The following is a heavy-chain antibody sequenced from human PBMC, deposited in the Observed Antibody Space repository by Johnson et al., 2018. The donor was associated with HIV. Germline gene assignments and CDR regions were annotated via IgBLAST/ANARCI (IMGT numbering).Heavy chain of an antibody. CDR1: GFTFDDYT. Sequence: EVQLVESGGVVVQPGGSLRLSCAASGFTFDDYTMHWVRQAPGKGLEWVSLISWDGGSTYYADSVKGRFTISRDNAKNSLYLQMNSLRVEDTAVYYCARSKLQFLAPDAFDIWGQGTMVTVSS. V-gene: IGHV3-43*01. D-gene: IGHD5-24*01. CDR2: ISWDGGST. J-gene: IGHJ3*02. CDR3: ARSKLQFLAPDAFDI.